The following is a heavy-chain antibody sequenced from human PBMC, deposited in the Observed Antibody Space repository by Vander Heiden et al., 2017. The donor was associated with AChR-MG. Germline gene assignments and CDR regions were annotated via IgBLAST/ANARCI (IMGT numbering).Heavy chain of an antibody. CDR2: ISYDGSNK. V-gene: IGHV3-30-3*01. D-gene: IGHD4-17*01. J-gene: IGHJ5*02. CDR3: ARDDYGDYDNRLDP. Sequence: QVQLVESGGGVVQPGRSLRLSCAALGFTFSSYAMHWVRQAPGKGLEWVAVISYDGSNKYYADSVKGRFTISRDNSKNTLYLQMNSLRAEDTAVYYCARDDYGDYDNRLDPWGQGTLVTVSS. CDR1: GFTFSSYA.